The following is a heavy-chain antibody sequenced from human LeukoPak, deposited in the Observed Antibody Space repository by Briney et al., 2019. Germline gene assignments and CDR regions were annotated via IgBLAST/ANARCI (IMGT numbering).Heavy chain of an antibody. V-gene: IGHV3-53*01. CDR2: IYSGGTT. CDR3: ARELSSSAAGTSGVLDY. CDR1: GFTVRSNY. Sequence: GGSLRLSCAASGFTVRSNYMSWVRQAPGKGLEWVSVIYSGGTTYYADSVKGRFTISRDNSNNTMYLQMNSLRDAEPAVCYCARELSSSAAGTSGVLDYWGQGTLVTVSS. D-gene: IGHD6-19*01. J-gene: IGHJ4*02.